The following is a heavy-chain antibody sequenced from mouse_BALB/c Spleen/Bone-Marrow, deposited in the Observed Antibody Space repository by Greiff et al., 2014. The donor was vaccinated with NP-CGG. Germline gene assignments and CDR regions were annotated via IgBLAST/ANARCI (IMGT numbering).Heavy chain of an antibody. CDR2: IDPYYGGT. J-gene: IGHJ2*01. Sequence: EVKLVESGPELEKPGASVKISCKASGYSFTDSNMNWVKQSNGKNLKWIGNIDPYYGGTSYSQKFKGKATLTVDKSSSTAYMQLMSLTSEDSAVYYCAKKDYGSSSFDYWGQGTTLTVSS. V-gene: IGHV1-39*01. CDR1: GYSFTDSN. D-gene: IGHD1-1*01. CDR3: AKKDYGSSSFDY.